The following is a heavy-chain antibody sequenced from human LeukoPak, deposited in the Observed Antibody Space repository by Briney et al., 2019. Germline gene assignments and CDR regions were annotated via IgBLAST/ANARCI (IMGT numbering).Heavy chain of an antibody. Sequence: GGSLRLSCAASGFTFSSYAMHWVRQAPGKGLEWVAVISYDGSNKYYADSVKGRFTISRDNSKNTLYLQMNSLRAEDTAVYYCARRGFLEWFGFDYWGQGTLVTVSS. J-gene: IGHJ4*02. CDR2: ISYDGSNK. CDR1: GFTFSSYA. CDR3: ARRGFLEWFGFDY. D-gene: IGHD3-3*01. V-gene: IGHV3-30-3*01.